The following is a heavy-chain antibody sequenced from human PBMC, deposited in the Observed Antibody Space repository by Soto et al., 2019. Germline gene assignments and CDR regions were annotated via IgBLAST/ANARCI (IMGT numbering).Heavy chain of an antibody. CDR1: GGTFSSYA. Sequence: ASVKFSCKASGGTFSSYAISWVRQAPGQGLEWMGGIIPIFGTANYAQKFQGRVTITADESTSTAYMELSSLRSEDTAVYYCAREASYYYDSSGFDPWGQGTLVTVSS. D-gene: IGHD3-22*01. V-gene: IGHV1-69*13. J-gene: IGHJ5*02. CDR2: IIPIFGTA. CDR3: AREASYYYDSSGFDP.